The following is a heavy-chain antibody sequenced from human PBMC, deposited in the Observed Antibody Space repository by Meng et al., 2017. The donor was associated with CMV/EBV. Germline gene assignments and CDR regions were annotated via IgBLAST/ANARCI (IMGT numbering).Heavy chain of an antibody. CDR1: SFSGYS. D-gene: IGHD3-22*01. CDR2: INHSGST. Sequence: SFSGYSWSWIRQPPGKGREWIGAINHSGSTNYNPSLKSRVTIAVDTSKNQFSLKLSSVTAADTAVYYCARGGPSGYLYYYYYYGMDVWGQGTTVTVSS. CDR3: ARGGPSGYLYYYYYYGMDV. V-gene: IGHV4-34*01. J-gene: IGHJ6*02.